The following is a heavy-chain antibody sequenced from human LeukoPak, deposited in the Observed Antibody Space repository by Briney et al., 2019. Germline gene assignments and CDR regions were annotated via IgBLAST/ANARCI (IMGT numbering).Heavy chain of an antibody. CDR2: IYPGDSDT. J-gene: IGHJ3*02. V-gene: IGHV5-51*01. CDR1: GYSFTSYW. Sequence: GESLKISCKASGYSFTSYWIAWVRQMPGRGLEWMGIIYPGDSDTRYSPSFQGQVTISVDTSINTAYLQKSSLKPSDTAMYYCARRSNDAFDIWGQGTMVTVSS. CDR3: ARRSNDAFDI.